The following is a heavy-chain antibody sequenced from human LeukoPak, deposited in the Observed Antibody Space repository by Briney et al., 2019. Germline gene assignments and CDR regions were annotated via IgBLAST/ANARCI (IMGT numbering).Heavy chain of an antibody. Sequence: PGGSPRLSCAASGFTFSNFWMHWVRQAPGKGLVWVSRINGDGSTTRYADSVKGRFTISRDNAKNTLYLQMNSLRAEDTAVYFCAREPYGSGAYLIDYWGQGTLVTVSS. CDR2: INGDGSTT. CDR1: GFTFSNFW. V-gene: IGHV3-74*01. CDR3: AREPYGSGAYLIDY. D-gene: IGHD3-10*01. J-gene: IGHJ4*02.